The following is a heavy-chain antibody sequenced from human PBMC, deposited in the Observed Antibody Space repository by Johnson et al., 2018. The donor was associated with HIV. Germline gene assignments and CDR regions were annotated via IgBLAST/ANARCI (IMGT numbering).Heavy chain of an antibody. J-gene: IGHJ3*02. Sequence: VQLVESGGGLVKPGGSLRLSCAASGFTFSSYGMHWVRQAPGKGLEWVAIIWYDGNNKYYADSVKGRFTISRDNAKNTLYLQMNSLRAEDTAVYYCAREGDGYNYDAFDIWGQGTMVTVSS. D-gene: IGHD5-24*01. V-gene: IGHV3-33*01. CDR3: AREGDGYNYDAFDI. CDR2: IWYDGNNK. CDR1: GFTFSSYG.